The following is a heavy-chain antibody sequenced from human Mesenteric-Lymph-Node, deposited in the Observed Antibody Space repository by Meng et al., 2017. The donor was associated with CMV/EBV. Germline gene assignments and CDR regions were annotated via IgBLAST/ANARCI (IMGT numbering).Heavy chain of an antibody. V-gene: IGHV3-21*01. Sequence: GESLKISCAASGFTFSTYSMNWVRQAPGKGLEWVSSISSSSSYIYYADSVKGRFTISRDNAKNSLYLQMNSLRAEDTAVYYCARGYCSSTSCYAARNAFDIWGQGTMVTVSS. D-gene: IGHD2-2*01. CDR2: ISSSSSYI. CDR1: GFTFSTYS. J-gene: IGHJ3*02. CDR3: ARGYCSSTSCYAARNAFDI.